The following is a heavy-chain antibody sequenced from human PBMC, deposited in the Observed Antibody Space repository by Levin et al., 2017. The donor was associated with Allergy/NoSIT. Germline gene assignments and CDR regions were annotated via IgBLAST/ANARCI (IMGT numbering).Heavy chain of an antibody. CDR1: GFTFSSHA. J-gene: IGHJ3*02. CDR3: VKSVATNFDI. Sequence: GGSLRLSCSASGFTFSSHAIHWVRQAPGKGLEYVSAITSNGGSTYYADSVKGRFTISRDNSKNTLYLQMSSLRAEDTAVYYCVKSVATNFDIWGQGTMVTVSS. V-gene: IGHV3-64D*06. CDR2: ITSNGGST. D-gene: IGHD5-12*01.